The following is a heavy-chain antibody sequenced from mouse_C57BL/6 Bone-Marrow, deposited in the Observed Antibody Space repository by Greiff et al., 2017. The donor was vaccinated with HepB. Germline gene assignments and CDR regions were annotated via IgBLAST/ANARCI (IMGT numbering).Heavy chain of an antibody. Sequence: DVHLVESEGGLVQPGSSMKLSCTASGFTFSDYYMAWVRQVPEKGLEWVANINYDGSSTYYLDSLKSRFIISRDNAKNILYLQMSSLKSEDTATYYCARDWGDWYFDVWGTGTTVTVSS. V-gene: IGHV5-16*01. CDR3: ARDWGDWYFDV. J-gene: IGHJ1*03. CDR1: GFTFSDYY. CDR2: INYDGSST.